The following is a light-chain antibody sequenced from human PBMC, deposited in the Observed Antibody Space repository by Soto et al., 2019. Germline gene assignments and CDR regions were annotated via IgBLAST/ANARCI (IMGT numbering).Light chain of an antibody. CDR1: QSVRSN. J-gene: IGKJ5*01. Sequence: VMTHSQAPLYVSPGGRVTLSCRSSQSVRSNLAWYQQKPGQSPRLLIYGASTRATGIPARFSGSGSGTEFTLTISSRQSEDFAGYYCQQYNNWPPITFGQGTRLEI. CDR3: QQYNNWPPIT. CDR2: GAS. V-gene: IGKV3-15*01.